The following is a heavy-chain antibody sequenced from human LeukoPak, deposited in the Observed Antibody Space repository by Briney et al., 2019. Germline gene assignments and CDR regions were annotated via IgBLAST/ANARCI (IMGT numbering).Heavy chain of an antibody. V-gene: IGHV4-59*01. Sequence: PSETLSLTCTVSGGSISSYYWSWIRQPPGKGLEWIGYIYYSGSTNYNPSLKSRVTISVDTSKNQFSLNLSSVTAADTAVYYCARDRGDTTDYYYGVDVWGQGTTVTVSS. CDR3: ARDRGDTTDYYYGVDV. CDR1: GGSISSYY. CDR2: IYYSGST. D-gene: IGHD1-1*01. J-gene: IGHJ6*02.